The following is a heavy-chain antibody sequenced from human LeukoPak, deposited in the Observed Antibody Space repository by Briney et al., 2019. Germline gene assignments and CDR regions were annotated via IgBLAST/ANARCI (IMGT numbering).Heavy chain of an antibody. Sequence: PGESLKISCKGSGYSFTSYWIGWVRQMPGKGLEWMGIIYPGDSDARYSPSFQGQVTISADKPISTAYLQWSSLKASDTAMYYCARGEMATPEAPVYWGQGTLVTVSS. J-gene: IGHJ4*02. D-gene: IGHD5-24*01. CDR1: GYSFTSYW. CDR2: IYPGDSDA. V-gene: IGHV5-51*01. CDR3: ARGEMATPEAPVY.